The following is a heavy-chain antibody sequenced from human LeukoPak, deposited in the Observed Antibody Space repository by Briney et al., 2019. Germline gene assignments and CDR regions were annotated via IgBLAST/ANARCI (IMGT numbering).Heavy chain of an antibody. Sequence: PSETLSLTCAVYGGSFSGYYWSWSRQPPGKGLEWMGEINHSGSTNYNPSLKSRVTISVDTSKNQFSLKLSSVTAADTAVYYCARATSFRHYYYYMDVWGKGTTVTVSS. CDR1: GGSFSGYY. V-gene: IGHV4-34*01. D-gene: IGHD2/OR15-2a*01. CDR3: ARATSFRHYYYYMDV. CDR2: INHSGST. J-gene: IGHJ6*03.